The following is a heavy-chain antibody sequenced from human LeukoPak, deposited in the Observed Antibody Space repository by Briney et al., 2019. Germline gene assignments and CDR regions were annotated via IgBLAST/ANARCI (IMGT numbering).Heavy chain of an antibody. CDR1: GFSFSNYW. J-gene: IGHJ4*02. Sequence: PGGSLRLPCEASGFSFSNYWIHWVRQAPGKGLVWVSRINSDGSSPSYADSVRGRFTISRDNAKNTVYLQMNSLRVEDTAVYYCARSGCTDGLCYSEFDYWGQGTLVTVSS. D-gene: IGHD2-8*01. CDR3: ARSGCTDGLCYSEFDY. V-gene: IGHV3-74*01. CDR2: INSDGSSP.